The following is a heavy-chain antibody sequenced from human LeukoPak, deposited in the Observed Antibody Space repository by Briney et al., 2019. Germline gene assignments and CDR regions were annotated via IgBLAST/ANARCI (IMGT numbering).Heavy chain of an antibody. CDR2: IIPILGIA. CDR3: ARDYQEYYYGSGSPAFDP. CDR1: GGTFSSYT. V-gene: IGHV1-69*04. Sequence: SVKVSCKASGGTFSSYTISWVRQAPGQELEWMGRIIPILGIANYAQKFQGRVTITADKSTSTAYMELSSLRSEDTAVYYCARDYQEYYYGSGSPAFDPWGQGTLVTVSS. D-gene: IGHD3-10*01. J-gene: IGHJ5*02.